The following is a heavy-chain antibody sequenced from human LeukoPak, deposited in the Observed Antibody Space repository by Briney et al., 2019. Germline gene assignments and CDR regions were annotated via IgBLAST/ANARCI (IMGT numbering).Heavy chain of an antibody. CDR2: MYYSGTST. CDR1: GGSISGHH. J-gene: IGHJ5*02. Sequence: SETLSLTCTVSGGSISGHHWTWIRQPPGKGLEWIGYMYYSGTSTNYNPSLKSRVTISVDTSKNQFSLKLSSVTAADTAVYYCARSAGAGSYAWFDPWGQGIQVTVSS. CDR3: ARSAGAGSYAWFDP. V-gene: IGHV4-59*08. D-gene: IGHD3-10*01.